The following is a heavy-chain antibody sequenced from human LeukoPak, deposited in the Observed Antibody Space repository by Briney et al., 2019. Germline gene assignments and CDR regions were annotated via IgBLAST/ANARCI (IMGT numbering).Heavy chain of an antibody. J-gene: IGHJ6*04. V-gene: IGHV1-69*01. D-gene: IGHD3-10*01. CDR1: GDTFSSYA. CDR3: ERTAHYYGSGSYYNRGPQPSPMDV. Sequence: SVKVSCKASGDTFSSYAISWVRQAPGQRLEWMGWIIASFGTANYAQKFQGRVTITADESASTAYMELSSLRSEDTAVYYCERTAHYYGSGSYYNRGPQPSPMDVWGKGTTVTVSS. CDR2: IIASFGTA.